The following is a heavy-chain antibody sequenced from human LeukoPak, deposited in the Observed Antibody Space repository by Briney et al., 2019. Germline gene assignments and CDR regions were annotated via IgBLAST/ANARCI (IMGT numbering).Heavy chain of an antibody. Sequence: GGSLRLSCTASGFTFSSHAMSWVRQAPGKGLEWVSVIYSTGTTYYADSVKGRFTISRDNSKNMLYLQMNSLRAEDSAVYYCANILAAPDNSWGQGSLVTVSS. V-gene: IGHV3-66*02. CDR1: GFTFSSHA. CDR2: IYSTGTT. J-gene: IGHJ4*02. D-gene: IGHD6-13*01. CDR3: ANILAAPDNS.